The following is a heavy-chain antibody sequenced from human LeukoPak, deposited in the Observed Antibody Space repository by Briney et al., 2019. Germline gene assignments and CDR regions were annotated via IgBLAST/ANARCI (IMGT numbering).Heavy chain of an antibody. V-gene: IGHV3-7*01. J-gene: IGHJ4*02. D-gene: IGHD3-22*01. Sequence: PGGSLRLSCAASGFTVSRHWMHWVRQAPGKGLEWVANINQDGSEKYYVGSVKGRFTISRDNAKNSLSLQMNSLRAEDTALYYCARALYYYENNWGQGTLVTVSS. CDR1: GFTVSRHW. CDR2: INQDGSEK. CDR3: ARALYYYENN.